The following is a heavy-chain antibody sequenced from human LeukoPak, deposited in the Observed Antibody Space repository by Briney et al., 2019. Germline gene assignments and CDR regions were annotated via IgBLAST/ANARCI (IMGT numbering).Heavy chain of an antibody. CDR2: ISGSGGST. Sequence: PGGSLRLSCAASGFTFSSYGMSWVRQAPGKGLEWVSAISGSGGSTYYADSVKGRFTISRDNSKNTLYLQMNSLRAEDTAVYYCAKDEGATVTYYCFDYWGQGTLVTVSS. CDR3: AKDEGATVTYYCFDY. V-gene: IGHV3-23*01. D-gene: IGHD4-17*01. J-gene: IGHJ4*02. CDR1: GFTFSSYG.